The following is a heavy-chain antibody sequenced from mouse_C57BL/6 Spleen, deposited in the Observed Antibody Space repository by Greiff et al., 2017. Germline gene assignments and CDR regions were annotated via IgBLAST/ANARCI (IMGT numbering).Heavy chain of an antibody. J-gene: IGHJ1*03. CDR1: GYAFSSSW. V-gene: IGHV1-82*01. CDR2: IYPGDGDT. CDR3: ASYSPYYGSSYGWYFDV. D-gene: IGHD1-1*01. Sequence: VQLQQSGPELVKPGASVKISCKASGYAFSSSWMNWVKQRPGKGLEWIGRIYPGDGDTNYNGKFKGKATLTADKSSSTAYMQLSSLTSEDSAVYFCASYSPYYGSSYGWYFDVWGTGTTVTVSS.